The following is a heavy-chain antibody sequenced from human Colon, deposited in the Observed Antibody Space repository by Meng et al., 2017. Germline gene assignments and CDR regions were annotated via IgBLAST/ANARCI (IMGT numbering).Heavy chain of an antibody. V-gene: IGHV4-4*02. CDR3: ARHISILGQRGFDY. D-gene: IGHD3/OR15-3a*01. CDR2: FFHTGRT. Sequence: QVQLQESGPGLVKPSGTLSLTCAVAGGSISSNWWSWFRQPPGKGLEWIGEFFHTGRTNYDPSLKSRVTISVDKSNNQFSLKLTSVTAADTAVYYCARHISILGQRGFDYWGQGTLVTVSS. CDR1: GGSISSNW. J-gene: IGHJ4*02.